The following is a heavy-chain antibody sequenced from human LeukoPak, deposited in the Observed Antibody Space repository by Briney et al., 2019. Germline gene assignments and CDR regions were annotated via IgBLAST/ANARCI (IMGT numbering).Heavy chain of an antibody. CDR2: INHSRTT. Sequence: SETLSLTCAVYGRSFSGYYWSWIRQPPGKGLEWIGGINHSRTTNYNPSLKSRVTISVDTSKNQFSLKLSPVTAADTAVYYCARLSGDDAFDIWGQGTMVTVSS. J-gene: IGHJ3*02. V-gene: IGHV4-34*01. CDR3: ARLSGDDAFDI. D-gene: IGHD3-10*01. CDR1: GRSFSGYY.